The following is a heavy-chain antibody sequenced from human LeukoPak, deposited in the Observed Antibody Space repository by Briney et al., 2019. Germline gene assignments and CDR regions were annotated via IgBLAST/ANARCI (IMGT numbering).Heavy chain of an antibody. CDR2: ISNNGGYT. CDR3: AKQLGYCSDGSCYFPY. CDR1: VFTFSSYP. Sequence: PGWSLRLSCAASVFTFSSYPMSWVRQAPGKGREWGLSISNNGGYTYYADSVQGRFTISRDNSKRTLCLQMNSLRAEDTAVYYCAKQLGYCSDGSCYFPYWGQGTLVTVSS. D-gene: IGHD2-15*01. J-gene: IGHJ4*02. V-gene: IGHV3-23*01.